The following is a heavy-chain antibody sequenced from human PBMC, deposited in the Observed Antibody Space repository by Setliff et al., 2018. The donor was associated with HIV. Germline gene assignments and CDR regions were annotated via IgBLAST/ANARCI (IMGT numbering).Heavy chain of an antibody. V-gene: IGHV4-38-2*02. CDR2: IYQSGST. J-gene: IGHJ5*02. CDR1: GSSIRSGFY. D-gene: IGHD2-8*01. CDR3: ARDAPTVYANGWFDP. Sequence: ADTLSPPCAVSGSSIRSGFYWGWIRQPPGKGLEWIGGIYQSGSTNYNPSLRSRVTISVDTPKNQFSLKLSSVTAADTAVYYCARDAPTVYANGWFDPWGQGTLVTVSS.